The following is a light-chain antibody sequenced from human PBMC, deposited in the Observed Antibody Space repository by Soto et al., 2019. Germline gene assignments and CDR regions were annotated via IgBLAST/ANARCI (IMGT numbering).Light chain of an antibody. CDR1: QSVYSS. CDR2: GAS. Sequence: ETVMTQSPATLPVSPGERATLSCRASQSVYSSLAWYQQKPGQAPRLLIYGASTRATGIPARFSGSGSGTEFTLTISRLQSEDFAVYYCQQYNNWPPWTFGQGTKVDIK. J-gene: IGKJ1*01. V-gene: IGKV3-15*01. CDR3: QQYNNWPPWT.